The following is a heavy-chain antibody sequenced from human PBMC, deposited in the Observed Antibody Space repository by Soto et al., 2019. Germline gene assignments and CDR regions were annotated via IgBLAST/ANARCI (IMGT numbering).Heavy chain of an antibody. CDR2: IYYSGST. CDR1: GVSISGYY. J-gene: IGHJ5*02. CDR3: ARSPVIRGITLAWFDP. Sequence: PSETLSLTCTVSGVSISGYYWSWIRQHPGKGLEWIGYIYYSGSTYYNPSLQSRVNISADTSKNQFSLRLSSVTAADTALYYCARSPVIRGITLAWFDPWGQGTLVTVSS. D-gene: IGHD3-10*01. V-gene: IGHV4-31*03.